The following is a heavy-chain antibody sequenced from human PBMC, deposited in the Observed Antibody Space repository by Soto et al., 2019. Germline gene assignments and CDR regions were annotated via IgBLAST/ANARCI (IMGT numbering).Heavy chain of an antibody. Sequence: ESGGGVVQPGRSLRLSCAASGFTFSSYGMHWVRQAPGKGLEWVAVIWYDGSNKYYADSVKGRFTISRDNSKNTLYLQMNSLRAEDTAVYYCARDQDSSSWDAFDIWGQGTMVTVSS. CDR2: IWYDGSNK. D-gene: IGHD6-13*01. CDR3: ARDQDSSSWDAFDI. J-gene: IGHJ3*02. V-gene: IGHV3-33*01. CDR1: GFTFSSYG.